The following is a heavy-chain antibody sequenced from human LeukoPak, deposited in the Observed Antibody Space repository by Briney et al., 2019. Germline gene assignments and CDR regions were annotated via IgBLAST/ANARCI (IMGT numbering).Heavy chain of an antibody. D-gene: IGHD5/OR15-5a*01. V-gene: IGHV4-30-4*01. Sequence: PSETLSLTCTVSGGSISNTDSYWNWIRQPPGKGLEWIGFISYSGNTYSTPSLESRLTISIDTAKNQFSLSLSSVTAADTAVYFCAREIVSSCYYNGMDVWGQGTTVTVSS. CDR2: ISYSGNT. CDR3: AREIVSSCYYNGMDV. J-gene: IGHJ6*02. CDR1: GGSISNTDSY.